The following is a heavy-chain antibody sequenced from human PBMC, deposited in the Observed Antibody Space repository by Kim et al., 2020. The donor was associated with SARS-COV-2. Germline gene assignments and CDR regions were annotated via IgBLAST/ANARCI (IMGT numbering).Heavy chain of an antibody. V-gene: IGHV5-10-1*01. CDR3: ASLSGWDPEYYYYYYGMDV. Sequence: GESLKISCKGSGYSFTSYWISWVRQMPGKGLEWMGRIDPSDSYTNYSPSFQGHVTISADKSISTAYLQWSSLKASDTAMYYCASLSGWDPEYYYYYYGMDVWGQGTTVTVSS. CDR1: GYSFTSYW. J-gene: IGHJ6*02. CDR2: IDPSDSYT. D-gene: IGHD6-19*01.